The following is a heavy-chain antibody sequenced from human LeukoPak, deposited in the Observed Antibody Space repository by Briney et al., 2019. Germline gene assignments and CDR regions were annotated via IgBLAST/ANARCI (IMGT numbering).Heavy chain of an antibody. CDR1: GFTFIEYT. Sequence: PGGSLRLSCAASGFTFIEYTMNWVRQAPGKGLEWVSLISWDGGSTCYADAVKGRFTVSRDNSKNSLYLQMNSLRTEDTALYYCAKGGYGSGTWEMGIDYWGQGTLVTVSS. D-gene: IGHD3-10*01. CDR2: ISWDGGST. CDR3: AKGGYGSGTWEMGIDY. V-gene: IGHV3-43*01. J-gene: IGHJ4*02.